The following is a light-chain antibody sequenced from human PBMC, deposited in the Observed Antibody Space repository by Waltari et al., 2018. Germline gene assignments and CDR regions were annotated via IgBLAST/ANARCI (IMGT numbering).Light chain of an antibody. CDR2: KAS. CDR1: QSISNW. CDR3: QQYNSYSLLT. J-gene: IGKJ4*01. Sequence: DIQMTQSPSTLSASVGDRVTITCRASQSISNWLAWYHQKPGKAPKLLIYKASTLESGVPSTVSGSGSWTEFTLTISSLQPDDFATYYCQQYNSYSLLTFGGGTKVEIK. V-gene: IGKV1-5*03.